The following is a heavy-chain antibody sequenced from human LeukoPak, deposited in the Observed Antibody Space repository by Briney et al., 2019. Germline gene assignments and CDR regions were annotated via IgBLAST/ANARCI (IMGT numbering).Heavy chain of an antibody. J-gene: IGHJ6*03. D-gene: IGHD5-12*01. CDR1: AFTFSSYT. CDR2: ITSSSSYT. V-gene: IGHV3-21*01. CDR3: ARDPYNRGYGASYYYYMDV. Sequence: GGSLRLSCAASAFTFSSYTMNWVRQAPGKGLEWVSSITSSSSYTFYADSVRGRFTISRDNAKNSLYLQMNSLRAEDTAIYYCARDPYNRGYGASYYYYMDVWGKGTTVTISS.